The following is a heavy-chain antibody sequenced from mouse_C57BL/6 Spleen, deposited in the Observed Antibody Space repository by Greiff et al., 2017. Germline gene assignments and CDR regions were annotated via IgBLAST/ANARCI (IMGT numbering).Heavy chain of an antibody. V-gene: IGHV1-69*01. CDR2: IDTSDSYT. D-gene: IGHD1-1*01. J-gene: IGHJ4*01. CDR3: ARHYVYAMDY. Sequence: QVQLQQPGAELVMPGASVKLSCTASGYTFTSYWMHWVEQRPGQGLEWIGEIDTSDSYTNYNQKFKGKSTLTVDKSSSTAYMQLSSLTSEDSAVYYCARHYVYAMDYWGQGTSVTVSS. CDR1: GYTFTSYW.